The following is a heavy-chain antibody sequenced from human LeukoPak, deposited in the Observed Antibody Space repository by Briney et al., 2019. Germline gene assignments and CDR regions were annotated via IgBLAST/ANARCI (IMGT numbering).Heavy chain of an antibody. D-gene: IGHD3-3*01. CDR3: TLTTYDFWSRGWFDP. CDR2: IKSKTDGWTT. J-gene: IGHJ5*02. V-gene: IGHV3-15*01. CDR1: GFTFSNAS. Sequence: MARGSLLLSCATSGFTFSNASMTWVRKTPAKGLERVRRIKSKTDGWTTDYAAPVKGRFTISRDDSTNTLHLQMNSLKPEHTAVYYCTLTTYDFWSRGWFDPWGQGTLVTVSS.